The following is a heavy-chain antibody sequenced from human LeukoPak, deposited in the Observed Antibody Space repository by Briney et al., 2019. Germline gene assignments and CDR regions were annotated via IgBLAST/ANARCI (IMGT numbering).Heavy chain of an antibody. CDR2: INQDGGQK. Sequence: ESLRLSCAASGFTFTNYWMSWVRQAPGEGLEWVANINQDGGQKYYMDSVKGRSTISRDNAKNSVYLQMNSLRLEDTAVYFCARIGYSSWSLDYWGQGTLVT. J-gene: IGHJ4*02. CDR3: ARIGYSSWSLDY. D-gene: IGHD6-6*01. V-gene: IGHV3-7*05. CDR1: GFTFTNYW.